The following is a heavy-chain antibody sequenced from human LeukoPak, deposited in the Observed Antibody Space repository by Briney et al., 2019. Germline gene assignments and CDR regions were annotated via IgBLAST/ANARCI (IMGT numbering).Heavy chain of an antibody. V-gene: IGHV1-69*05. D-gene: IGHD3-22*01. CDR1: GGTFSSYA. Sequence: SVKVSCKASGGTFSSYAISWVRQAPGQGLEWMGRIIPIFGTANYAQKFQGRVTITTDESTSTAYMELSSLRSEDTAVYYCARDKEYYDSSGYYFDYWGQGPLVTVSS. CDR2: IIPIFGTA. J-gene: IGHJ4*02. CDR3: ARDKEYYDSSGYYFDY.